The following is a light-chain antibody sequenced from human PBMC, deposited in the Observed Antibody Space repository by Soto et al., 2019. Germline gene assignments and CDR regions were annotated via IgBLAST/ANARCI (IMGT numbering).Light chain of an antibody. J-gene: IGKJ4*01. V-gene: IGKV3-20*01. CDR3: QQYGSSHLT. Sequence: EIVLTQSPGTLSLSPGERATLSCRASQSVSSSYLAWYQQKPGQAPRLLIYGASSRATGIPDRFSGSGSGTDFTLTISRLEPEDFAVYYCQQYGSSHLTFXGGTKLDIK. CDR2: GAS. CDR1: QSVSSSY.